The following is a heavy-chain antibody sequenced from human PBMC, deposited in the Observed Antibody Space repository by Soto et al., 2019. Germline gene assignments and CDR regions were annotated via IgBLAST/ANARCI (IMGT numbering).Heavy chain of an antibody. CDR3: ARDKNSYGSMDV. CDR2: IYFNGGT. D-gene: IGHD5-18*01. CDR1: GASINNYY. V-gene: IGHV4-59*01. Sequence: PSETLSLTCSVSGASINNYYWSWIRQPPGKGLEWIGYIYFNGGTNYNPSLKSRVTISVDRPKNQFSLNLSSVTTADTAVYYCARDKNSYGSMDVWGQGXTVTVSS. J-gene: IGHJ6*02.